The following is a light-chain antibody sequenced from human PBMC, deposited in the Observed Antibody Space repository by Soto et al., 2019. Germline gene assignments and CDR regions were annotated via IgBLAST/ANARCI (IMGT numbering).Light chain of an antibody. CDR1: RSDVGDYNY. Sequence: QSALTQPPSASGSPGQSVTISCTGTRSDVGDYNYVSWYQQHPGKAPKLLIYEVTTRPSGVPDRVSGSKSANTASLTVSGLQAEDEADYYCSSYAGSDNFEVFGGGTKLTVL. J-gene: IGLJ2*01. CDR2: EVT. V-gene: IGLV2-8*01. CDR3: SSYAGSDNFEV.